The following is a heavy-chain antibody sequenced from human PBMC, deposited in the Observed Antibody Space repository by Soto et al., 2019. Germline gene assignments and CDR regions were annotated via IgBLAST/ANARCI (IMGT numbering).Heavy chain of an antibody. CDR2: ISYDGSNK. CDR3: AKEGPWEWLLRTGYYGMDV. J-gene: IGHJ6*02. V-gene: IGHV3-30*18. D-gene: IGHD3-3*01. Sequence: QVQLVESGGGVVQPGRSRRLSCAASGFTFSSYGMHWVRQAPGKGLEWVAVISYDGSNKYYADSVKGRFTISRDNSKNTLYLQMNSLSGEDTAVYYCAKEGPWEWLLRTGYYGMDVWGQGTTVTVSS. CDR1: GFTFSSYG.